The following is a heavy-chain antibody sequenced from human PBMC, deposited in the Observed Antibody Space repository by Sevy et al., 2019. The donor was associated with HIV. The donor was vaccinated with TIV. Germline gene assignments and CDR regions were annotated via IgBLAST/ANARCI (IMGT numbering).Heavy chain of an antibody. Sequence: GGSLRLSCAASGFTFSDHYMDWVRQAPGKGLEWVGRIRNKANSDTTEYAASVKGRFTISRDDSKNSLYLQMNSLKTEYTAVYYCARVPTYGSVTYFLNYWGQGSLVTVSS. CDR2: IRNKANSDTT. J-gene: IGHJ4*02. V-gene: IGHV3-72*01. CDR3: ARVPTYGSVTYFLNY. D-gene: IGHD3-10*01. CDR1: GFTFSDHY.